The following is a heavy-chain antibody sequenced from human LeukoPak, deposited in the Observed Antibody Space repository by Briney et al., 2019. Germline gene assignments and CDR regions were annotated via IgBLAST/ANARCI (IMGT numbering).Heavy chain of an antibody. CDR2: IGTAGDT. V-gene: IGHV3-13*01. D-gene: IGHD6-13*01. CDR3: ARGGRGSSWFDN. Sequence: GGSLRLSCAASGFTFKSYDMHWVRQAAGEGLEWVSAIGTAGDTYYPGSVKGRFTISRENAKNSLYLQENSLRAGDTAVYYCARGGRGSSWFDNWGQGTLVTVSS. CDR1: GFTFKSYD. J-gene: IGHJ4*02.